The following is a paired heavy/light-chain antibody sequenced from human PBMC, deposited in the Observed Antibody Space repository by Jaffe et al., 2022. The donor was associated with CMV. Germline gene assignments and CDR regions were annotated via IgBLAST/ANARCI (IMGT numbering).Light chain of an antibody. CDR3: QQYNSYSLT. Sequence: DIQMTQSPSTLSASVGDRVTITCRASQSISSWLAWYQQKPGKAPKLLIYKASSLESGVPSRFSGSGSGTEFTLTISSLQPDDFATYYCQQYNSYSLTFGQGTKVEIK. CDR2: KAS. V-gene: IGKV1-5*03. CDR1: QSISSW. J-gene: IGKJ1*01.
Heavy chain of an antibody. CDR1: GFSLSNARMG. J-gene: IGHJ4*02. CDR2: IFSNDEK. D-gene: IGHD3-10*01. CDR3: ARIKRHYYGSGSYFDY. V-gene: IGHV2-26*01. Sequence: QVTLKESGPVLVKPTETLTLTCTVSGFSLSNARMGVSWIRQPPGKALEWLAHIFSNDEKSYSTSLKSRLTISKDTSKSQVVLTMTNMDPVDTATYYCARIKRHYYGSGSYFDYWGQGTLVTVSS.